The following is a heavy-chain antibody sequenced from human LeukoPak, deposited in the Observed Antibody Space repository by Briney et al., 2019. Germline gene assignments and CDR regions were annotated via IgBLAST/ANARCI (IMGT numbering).Heavy chain of an antibody. Sequence: GGSLRLSCAASGFTFSSYDMHWVRQATGKGLEWVSAIDTAGDTYYPGSVKGRFTISRENAKNSLYLQMNSLRAEDTAVYYCAKEGDGYNVLDYWGQGTLVTVSS. CDR1: GFTFSSYD. V-gene: IGHV3-13*01. J-gene: IGHJ4*02. CDR2: IDTAGDT. D-gene: IGHD5-24*01. CDR3: AKEGDGYNVLDY.